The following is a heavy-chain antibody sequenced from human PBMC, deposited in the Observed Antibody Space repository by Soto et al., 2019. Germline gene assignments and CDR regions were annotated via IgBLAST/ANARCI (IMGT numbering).Heavy chain of an antibody. Sequence: EVQLVQSGAEVKKPGESLKISCKGSGYSFTSYWIGWVRQMPGKGLEWMGIIYPGDSDTRYSPSFQGQVTISADKSISTAYLQWSSLKASDTAMYYCARHLVPAAKMKKYDAFDIWGQGTMVTVSS. CDR3: ARHLVPAAKMKKYDAFDI. J-gene: IGHJ3*02. V-gene: IGHV5-51*01. D-gene: IGHD2-2*01. CDR1: GYSFTSYW. CDR2: IYPGDSDT.